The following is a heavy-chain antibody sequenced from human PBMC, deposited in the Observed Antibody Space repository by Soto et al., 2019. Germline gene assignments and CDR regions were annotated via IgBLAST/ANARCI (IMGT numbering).Heavy chain of an antibody. D-gene: IGHD1-26*01. Sequence: EVQLVESGGGLVQPGGSLRLSCTTSGFTVSNSEMNWVRQAPGRGLEWVSYINEDGTTFYADSVKGRFTISRDSAENSLFLQMNSLSGDDTAVEYCSRDKGELVAYGMDVWVQGTTVTVSS. CDR3: SRDKGELVAYGMDV. J-gene: IGHJ6*02. V-gene: IGHV3-48*03. CDR1: GFTVSNSE. CDR2: INEDGTT.